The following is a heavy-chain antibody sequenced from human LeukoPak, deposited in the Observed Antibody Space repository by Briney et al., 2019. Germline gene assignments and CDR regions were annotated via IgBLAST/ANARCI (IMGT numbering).Heavy chain of an antibody. CDR2: ISAYNGNT. Sequence: ASVKVSCKASGGTFSSYAISWVRQAPGQGLEWMGWISAYNGNTNYAQKLQGRVTMTTDTSTSTAYMELRSLRSDDTAVYYCARRQVVVGSMDVWGQGTTVTVSS. V-gene: IGHV1-18*01. CDR1: GGTFSSYA. D-gene: IGHD2-2*01. CDR3: ARRQVVVGSMDV. J-gene: IGHJ6*02.